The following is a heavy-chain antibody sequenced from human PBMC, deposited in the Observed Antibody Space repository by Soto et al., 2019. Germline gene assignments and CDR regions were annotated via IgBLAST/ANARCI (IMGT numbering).Heavy chain of an antibody. J-gene: IGHJ4*02. CDR1: GFTFSSYE. V-gene: IGHV3-48*03. CDR3: ARMRSIAARAVGY. Sequence: GGSLRLSCAAPGFTFSSYEMNWVRQAPGKGLEWVSYISSSGSTIYYADSVKGRFTISRDNAKNSLYLQMNSLRAEDTAVYYCARMRSIAARAVGYWGQGTLVTVSS. CDR2: ISSSGSTI. D-gene: IGHD6-6*01.